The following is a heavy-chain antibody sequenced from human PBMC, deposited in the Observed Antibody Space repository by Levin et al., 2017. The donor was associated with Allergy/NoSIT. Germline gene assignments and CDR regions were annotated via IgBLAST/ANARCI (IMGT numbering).Heavy chain of an antibody. D-gene: IGHD1-7*01. V-gene: IGHV1-69*13. CDR2: FIPNFLRA. Sequence: ASVKVSCRSSGSGFHKNFITWVRQAPGQGLEWMGSFIPNFLRADYARKFEDRVTITADEDTNNVLMELRNLTSADTAFYYCRRTLGDIEGLQFIVYYMDFWGEGTTVTVSS. CDR3: RRTLGDIEGLQFIVYYMDF. J-gene: IGHJ6*03. CDR1: GSGFHKNF.